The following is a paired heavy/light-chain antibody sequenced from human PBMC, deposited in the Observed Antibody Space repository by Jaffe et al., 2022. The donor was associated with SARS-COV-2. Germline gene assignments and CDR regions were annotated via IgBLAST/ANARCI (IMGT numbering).Light chain of an antibody. J-gene: IGLJ1*01. CDR3: SSYAGSNSYV. CDR1: SSDVGAYNY. CDR2: EVT. V-gene: IGLV2-8*01. Sequence: QSALTQPPSASGSPGQSVTISCTGTSSDVGAYNYVSWFQQHPGKAPKLMIYEVTERPSGVPDRFSGSKSGNTASLTVSGLQAEDEADYYCSSYAGSNSYVFGAGTKVTVL.
Heavy chain of an antibody. V-gene: IGHV4-39*01. CDR2: IYYSGSA. D-gene: IGHD2-15*01. J-gene: IGHJ5*02. CDR3: ATSWVDLRT. Sequence: QLQLQESGPGLVKPSETLSLTCAVSGGSVNNSSYYWAWIRQPPGKGLEWIGSIYYSGSAYYNPSLKSRVTISVDTSKNQFSLKLTSVSAADTAVYYCATSWVDLRTWGQGILVTVSS. CDR1: GGSVNNSSYY.